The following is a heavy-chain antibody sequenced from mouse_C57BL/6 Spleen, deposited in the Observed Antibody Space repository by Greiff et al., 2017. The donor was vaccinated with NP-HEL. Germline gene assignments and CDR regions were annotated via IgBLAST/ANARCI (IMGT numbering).Heavy chain of an antibody. V-gene: IGHV3-1*01. D-gene: IGHD2-3*01. CDR2: ISYSGST. CDR1: GYSITSGYD. CDR3: ARDHGPDGYYAMDY. Sequence: EVKLMESGPGMVKPSQSLSLTCTVTGYSITSGYDWHWIRHFPGNKLEWMGYISYSGSTNYNPSLKSRISITHDTSKNHFFLKLNSVTTEDTATYYCARDHGPDGYYAMDYWGQGTSVTVSS. J-gene: IGHJ4*01.